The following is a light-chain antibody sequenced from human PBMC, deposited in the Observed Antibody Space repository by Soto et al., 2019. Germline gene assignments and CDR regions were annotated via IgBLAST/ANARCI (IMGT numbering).Light chain of an antibody. CDR2: GAS. CDR1: QSVSSSY. J-gene: IGKJ4*01. Sequence: EIVLTQSPGTLSLSPGERATLSCRASQSVSSSYLAWYQQKPGQAPRLLIYGASSRATGIPDRFSGSGSGTDFTLTISRLEPEDFAVYYCHQYDSSPLPFGGGTNVEIK. V-gene: IGKV3-20*01. CDR3: HQYDSSPLP.